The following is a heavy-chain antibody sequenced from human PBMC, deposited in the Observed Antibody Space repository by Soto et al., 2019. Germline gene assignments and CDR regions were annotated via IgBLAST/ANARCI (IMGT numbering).Heavy chain of an antibody. V-gene: IGHV1-2*04. CDR1: GYTFTGYY. CDR2: INPNSGGT. CDR3: AREAGSSGWYYFDY. D-gene: IGHD6-19*01. J-gene: IGHJ4*02. Sequence: ASVKVSCKASGYTFTGYYMHWVRQAPGQGLEWMGWINPNSGGTNCAQKFQGWVTMTRDTSISTAYMELSRLRSDDTAVYYCAREAGSSGWYYFDYWGQGTLVTVSS.